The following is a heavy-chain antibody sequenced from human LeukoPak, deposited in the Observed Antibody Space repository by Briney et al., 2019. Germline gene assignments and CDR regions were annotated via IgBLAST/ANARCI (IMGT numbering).Heavy chain of an antibody. V-gene: IGHV1-2*02. CDR1: GYTFTGYY. CDR2: INPNSGGT. CDR3: ARDRRIVVVPAATGNWFDP. J-gene: IGHJ5*02. D-gene: IGHD2-2*01. Sequence: ASVKVSCKASGYTFTGYYMYWVRQAPGQGLEWMGWINPNSGGTNYAQKFQGRVTMTRDTSISTAYMELSRLRSDDTAVYYCARDRRIVVVPAATGNWFDPWGQGTLVTVSS.